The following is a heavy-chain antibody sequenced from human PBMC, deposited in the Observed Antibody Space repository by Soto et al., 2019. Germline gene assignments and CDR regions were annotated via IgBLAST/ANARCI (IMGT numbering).Heavy chain of an antibody. V-gene: IGHV3-7*01. J-gene: IGHJ4*02. CDR2: IKQDGSEK. D-gene: IGHD1-26*01. CDR1: GFTFSSYW. Sequence: PGGSLRLSCAASGFTFSSYWMTWVRQAPGKGPEWVANIKQDGSEKYYVDSVRGRFTMSRDNAKNSLYLQMNSLRAEDTAVYYCARVVGATQMDFDYWGQGTLVTVS. CDR3: ARVVGATQMDFDY.